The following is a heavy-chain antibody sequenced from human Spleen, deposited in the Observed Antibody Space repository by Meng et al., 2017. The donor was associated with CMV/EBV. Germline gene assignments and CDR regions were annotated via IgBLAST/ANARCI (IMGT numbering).Heavy chain of an antibody. J-gene: IGHJ4*02. CDR3: ARLVWFTGRSTSFDY. V-gene: IGHV4-4*02. D-gene: IGHD2-2*01. CDR1: GGSISSSNW. CDR2: IYHSGST. Sequence: GSLRLSCAVSGGSISSSNWWSWVRQPPGKGLEWIGEIYHSGSTNYNPSLKSRVTISVDKSKNQFSLKLSSVTAADTAVYYCARLVWFTGRSTSFDYWGQGALVTVSS.